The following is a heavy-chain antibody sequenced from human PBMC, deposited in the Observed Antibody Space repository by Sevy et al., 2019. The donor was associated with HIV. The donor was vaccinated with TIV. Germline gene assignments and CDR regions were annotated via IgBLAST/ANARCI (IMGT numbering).Heavy chain of an antibody. CDR3: TRGYYCDSSGYSDY. J-gene: IGHJ4*02. CDR2: IRSKDYGGAT. CDR1: GFTFGDYA. Sequence: GGSLRLSCTGSGFTFGDYAMSWFRQAPGMGLEWVGFIRSKDYGGATEYAASVKGRFTISRGDSKSIADLQMNSLKTEDTAVYYCTRGYYCDSSGYSDYWGQGTLVTVSS. V-gene: IGHV3-49*03. D-gene: IGHD3-22*01.